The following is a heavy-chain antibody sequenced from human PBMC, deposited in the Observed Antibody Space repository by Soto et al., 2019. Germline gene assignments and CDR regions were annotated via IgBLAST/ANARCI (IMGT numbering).Heavy chain of an antibody. CDR2: IYSGGST. V-gene: IGHV3-53*01. CDR3: ATRPLLPGAP. Sequence: EVQLVESGGGLIQPGGSLRLPCAASGFTFGSNDMNWVRQAPGKGLEWVSLIYSGGSTYYADSVKGRFTISRDNSKNTLYLQMSSLRAEDTAVYYCATRPLLPGAPWGQGTMVTVSS. D-gene: IGHD3-22*01. J-gene: IGHJ3*01. CDR1: GFTFGSND.